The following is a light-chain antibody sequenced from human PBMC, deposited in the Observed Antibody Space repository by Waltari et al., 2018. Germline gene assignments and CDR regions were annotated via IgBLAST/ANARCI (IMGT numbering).Light chain of an antibody. V-gene: IGLV2-23*02. Sequence: QSALTQPASVSGSPGQSITISCPGTSSDVGSYNLVSWHQQHPGNAPKLMIYEVSKLPSGVSNRFSGSKSGNTASLTISGLLAEDEADYYCCSYAGSSTVVFGGGTKLTVL. J-gene: IGLJ2*01. CDR3: CSYAGSSTVV. CDR2: EVS. CDR1: SSDVGSYNL.